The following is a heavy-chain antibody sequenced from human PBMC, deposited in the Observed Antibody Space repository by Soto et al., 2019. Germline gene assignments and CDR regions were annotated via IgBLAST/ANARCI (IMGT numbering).Heavy chain of an antibody. CDR1: VGSISSYY. Sequence: SETLALTCTVSVGSISSYYWSWIRRPPGKGLEWGAYIYATGISDYTPSTSYNPSLKSRVTMSVDTSKSQSSLKLTSVTAADTAVYYCARGEDAFFYYGLDVWGQGITVTVSS. CDR2: IYATGISDYTPST. V-gene: IGHV4-59*01. J-gene: IGHJ6*02. CDR3: ARGEDAFFYYGLDV.